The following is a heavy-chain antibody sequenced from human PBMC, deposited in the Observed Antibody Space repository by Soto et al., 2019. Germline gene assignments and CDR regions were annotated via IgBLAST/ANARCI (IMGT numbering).Heavy chain of an antibody. CDR3: ARQARDGYNPGHFQH. V-gene: IGHV4-39*01. J-gene: IGHJ1*01. CDR2: IYYSGST. Sequence: QLQLQESGPGLVKPSETLSLTCTVSGGSISSSSYYWGWIRQPPGKGLEWIGSIYYSGSTYYNPSLKSRVPIFVDTSKNQFSLKLSSVTAADTAVYYCARQARDGYNPGHFQHWGQGTLVTVSS. D-gene: IGHD5-12*01. CDR1: GGSISSSSYY.